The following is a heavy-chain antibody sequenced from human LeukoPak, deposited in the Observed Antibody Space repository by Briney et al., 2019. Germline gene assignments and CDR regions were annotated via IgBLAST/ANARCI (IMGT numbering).Heavy chain of an antibody. Sequence: GSLRLFFPASGITLNSYALSWVRQAPGKGPEWVSTVSNSGASTYYADSVKGRFTISRDNSKNTLYLQIYSLRAEDTAVYYCAKDGSRGGLDYWGQGTLVTVSS. CDR2: VSNSGAST. CDR3: AKDGSRGGLDY. D-gene: IGHD3-10*01. CDR1: GITLNSYA. J-gene: IGHJ4*02. V-gene: IGHV3-23*01.